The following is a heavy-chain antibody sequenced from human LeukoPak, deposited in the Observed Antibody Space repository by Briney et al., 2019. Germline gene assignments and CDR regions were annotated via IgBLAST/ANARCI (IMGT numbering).Heavy chain of an antibody. CDR1: GASISSYY. V-gene: IGHV4-59*01. Sequence: SETLSLTCTVSGASISSYYWSWVRQPPGKGLEWIGYVHHTGSADYNPSLKSRVTISLDMSKSQFSLKLTSATAADTAVYYCARDSWDYIAMDVWGPGTTVTVPS. D-gene: IGHD4/OR15-4a*01. CDR2: VHHTGSA. CDR3: ARDSWDYIAMDV. J-gene: IGHJ6*02.